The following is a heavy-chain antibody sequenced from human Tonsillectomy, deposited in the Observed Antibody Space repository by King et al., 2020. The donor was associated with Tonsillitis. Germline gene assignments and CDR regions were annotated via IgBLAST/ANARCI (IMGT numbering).Heavy chain of an antibody. CDR2: IIPILGIA. Sequence: QLVQSGAEVKKPGSSVKVSCKASGGTFSSYAISWVRQAPGQGLEWVGRIIPILGIANYAQKFQGRVTITADKSTSTAYMELSSLRSEDTAVYYCAGESIYDYVWGSYRQISDYWGQGTLVTVSS. D-gene: IGHD3-16*02. CDR1: GGTFSSYA. V-gene: IGHV1-69*09. CDR3: AGESIYDYVWGSYRQISDY. J-gene: IGHJ4*02.